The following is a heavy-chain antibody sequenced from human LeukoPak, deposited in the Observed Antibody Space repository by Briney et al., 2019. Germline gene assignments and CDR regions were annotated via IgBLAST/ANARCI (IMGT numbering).Heavy chain of an antibody. CDR2: ISSNSAYL. V-gene: IGHV3-21*01. Sequence: GGSLRLSCAASGFTFRSYTMNWVRQAPGKGLEGVSSISSNSAYLYYADSVRGRFTISRDNTKNSLYLQMSSPRAEDTAVYYCAREGLLHSISSGDAFDIWGQGTMVTVSS. J-gene: IGHJ3*02. CDR1: GFTFRSYT. D-gene: IGHD2-21*01. CDR3: AREGLLHSISSGDAFDI.